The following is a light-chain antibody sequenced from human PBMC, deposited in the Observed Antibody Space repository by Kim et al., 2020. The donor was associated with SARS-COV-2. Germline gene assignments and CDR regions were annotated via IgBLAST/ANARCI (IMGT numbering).Light chain of an antibody. CDR2: EVS. Sequence: GQSATTTSTDTSSDVGSYNRVSWYQQPPATAPKLIIYEVSDRPSGVPHRFSGSKSGNTASLTISWLQTEDEADYYCSSYTSSSTLIFGGGTKVTVL. CDR1: SSDVGSYNR. CDR3: SSYTSSSTLI. J-gene: IGLJ2*01. V-gene: IGLV2-18*02.